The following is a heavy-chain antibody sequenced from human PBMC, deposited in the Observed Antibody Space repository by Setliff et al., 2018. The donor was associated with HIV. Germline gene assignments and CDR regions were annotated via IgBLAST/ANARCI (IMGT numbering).Heavy chain of an antibody. D-gene: IGHD6-19*01. CDR2: INAGTGDI. Sequence: GASVKVSCKGSGYAFVTYAMHRVRQAPGQRLEWMGWINAGTGDIEYSQKFQGRVTMTEDTSTDTAYMELSSLRSEDTAVYYCARGQWLAHGDYYYYMDVWGKGTTVTVSS. J-gene: IGHJ6*03. CDR3: ARGQWLAHGDYYYYMDV. CDR1: GYAFVTYA. V-gene: IGHV1-3*01.